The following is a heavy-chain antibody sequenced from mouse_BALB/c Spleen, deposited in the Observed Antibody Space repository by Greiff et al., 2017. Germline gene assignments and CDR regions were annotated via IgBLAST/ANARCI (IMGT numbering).Heavy chain of an antibody. J-gene: IGHJ4*01. CDR2: IWAGGST. CDR1: GFSLTSYG. Sequence: VQLQQSGPGLVAPSQSLSITCTVSGFSLTSYGVHWVRQPPGKGLEWLGVIWAGGSTNYNSALMSRLSISKDNSKSQVFLKMNSLQTDDTAMYYCAIYYRYGDYYAMDYWGQGTSVTVSS. V-gene: IGHV2-9*02. D-gene: IGHD2-14*01. CDR3: AIYYRYGDYYAMDY.